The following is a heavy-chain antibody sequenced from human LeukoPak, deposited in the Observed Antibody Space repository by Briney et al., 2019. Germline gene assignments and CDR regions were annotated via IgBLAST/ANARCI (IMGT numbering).Heavy chain of an antibody. CDR1: GYTFTRYG. J-gene: IGHJ4*02. CDR3: AREDTAMVSFDY. Sequence: ASVKVSCKASGYTFTRYGISWVRQAPGQGLEWMGWITAYNGNTNYAQKLQGRVTMTTDTSTCTAYMELRSLRSDDTAVYYCAREDTAMVSFDYWGQGTLVTVSS. D-gene: IGHD5-18*01. CDR2: ITAYNGNT. V-gene: IGHV1-18*01.